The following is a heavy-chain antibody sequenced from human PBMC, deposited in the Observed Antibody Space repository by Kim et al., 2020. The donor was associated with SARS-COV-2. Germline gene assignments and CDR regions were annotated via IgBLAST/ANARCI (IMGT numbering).Heavy chain of an antibody. CDR3: ARGVLSSLWTWFDP. Sequence: AQKLQGRFTMTTDTSTSTAYMELRSLRSDDTAVYYCARGVLSSLWTWFDPWGQGTLVTVSS. D-gene: IGHD6-13*01. V-gene: IGHV1-18*01. J-gene: IGHJ5*02.